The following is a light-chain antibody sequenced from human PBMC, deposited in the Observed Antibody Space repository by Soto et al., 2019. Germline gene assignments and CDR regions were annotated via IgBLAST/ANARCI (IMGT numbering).Light chain of an antibody. J-gene: IGKJ3*01. CDR1: QSISSW. CDR2: KAS. V-gene: IGKV1-5*03. Sequence: DIQMTQSPSTLSASVGDRVTITCRASQSISSWLAWYQRKPGKAPKLLIYKASSLESGVPSRFSGSGSGTDFTLTISSLQPDDFATYYCQQYHSYSFTFGPGTRVDIK. CDR3: QQYHSYSFT.